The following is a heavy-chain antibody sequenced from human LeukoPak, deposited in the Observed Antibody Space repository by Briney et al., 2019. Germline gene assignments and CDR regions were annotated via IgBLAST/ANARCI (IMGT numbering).Heavy chain of an antibody. CDR1: SGSISSYY. Sequence: SETLSLTCTVSSGSISSYYWNWIRQPPGKGLEWIGYIYYSGSTNYNPSLKSRVTISVETSKNQFSLKLASVTAADTAVYYCARGLGPSAMFDPWGQGTLVTVSS. CDR2: IYYSGST. J-gene: IGHJ5*02. D-gene: IGHD6-6*01. CDR3: ARGLGPSAMFDP. V-gene: IGHV4-59*01.